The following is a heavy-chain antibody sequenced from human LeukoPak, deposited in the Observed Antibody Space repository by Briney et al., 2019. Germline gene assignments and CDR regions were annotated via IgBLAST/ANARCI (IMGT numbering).Heavy chain of an antibody. J-gene: IGHJ3*02. D-gene: IGHD3-10*01. CDR2: ISMSGNTI. V-gene: IGHV3-48*03. Sequence: PGGSLRLSCALSGVTLSGCELTWVRQAPGKGLEWISYISMSGNTIYFAASVKGRFSTSSNNAKNSLYFQINSLRVDDTAVFYCARVATMVRVPLDALDIWGQGTMVSVSS. CDR3: ARVATMVRVPLDALDI. CDR1: GVTLSGCE.